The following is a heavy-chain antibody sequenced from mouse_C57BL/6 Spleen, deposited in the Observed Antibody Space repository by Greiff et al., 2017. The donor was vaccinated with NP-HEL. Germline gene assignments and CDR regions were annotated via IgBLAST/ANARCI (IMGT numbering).Heavy chain of an antibody. J-gene: IGHJ4*01. CDR2: INPYNGDT. Sequence: EVQLQQSGPELVKPGDSVKISCKASGYSFTCYFMNWVMQSHGKSLEWIGRINPYNGDTFYNQKFKGKATLTVDKSSSTAHMELRSLTSEDSAVYYCARGMGWDYEGAMDYWGQGTSVTVSS. V-gene: IGHV1-20*01. D-gene: IGHD2-4*01. CDR3: ARGMGWDYEGAMDY. CDR1: GYSFTCYF.